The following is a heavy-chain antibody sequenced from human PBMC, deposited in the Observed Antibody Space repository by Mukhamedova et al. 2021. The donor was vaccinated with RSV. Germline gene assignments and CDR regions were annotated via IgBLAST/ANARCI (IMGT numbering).Heavy chain of an antibody. Sequence: RQAPGKGLEWVSYISSSGSTIYYADSVKGRFTISRDNAKNSLYLQMNSLRAEDTAVYYCARNVLRYFDWLFEGQNREYDAFDIWG. V-gene: IGHV3-48*03. D-gene: IGHD3-9*01. CDR3: ARNVLRYFDWLFEGQNREYDAFDI. CDR2: ISSSGSTI. J-gene: IGHJ3*02.